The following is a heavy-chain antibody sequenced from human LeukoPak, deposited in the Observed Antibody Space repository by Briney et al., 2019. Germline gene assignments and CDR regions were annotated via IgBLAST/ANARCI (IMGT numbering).Heavy chain of an antibody. J-gene: IGHJ5*02. D-gene: IGHD6-13*01. CDR1: GGSISSGSYY. CDR2: IYTSGST. V-gene: IGHV4-61*02. Sequence: SETLSLTCTVSGGSISSGSYYWSWIRQPAGKGLEWIGRIYTSGSTNYNPSLKSRVTISLDTSKNQFSLKLSSVTAADTAVYYCAREDSRRAAAGVLFWFDPWGQGTLVTVSS. CDR3: AREDSRRAAAGVLFWFDP.